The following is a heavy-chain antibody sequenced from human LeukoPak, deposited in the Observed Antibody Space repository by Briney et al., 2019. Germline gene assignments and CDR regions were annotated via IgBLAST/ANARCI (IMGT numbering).Heavy chain of an antibody. Sequence: GGSLRLSCAASGFTVSSNYMSWVRQAPGKGLEWVSVIYSGGSTYYADSVKGRFTISRDNSKNTLYLQMNSLRAEDTAAYYCARVSRMITFGGVSDWFDPWGQGTLVTVSS. J-gene: IGHJ5*02. CDR1: GFTVSSNY. V-gene: IGHV3-53*01. CDR2: IYSGGST. D-gene: IGHD3-16*01. CDR3: ARVSRMITFGGVSDWFDP.